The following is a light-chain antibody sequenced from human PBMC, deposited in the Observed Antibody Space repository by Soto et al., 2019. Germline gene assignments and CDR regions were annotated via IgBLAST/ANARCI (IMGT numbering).Light chain of an antibody. V-gene: IGLV2-14*01. CDR2: EVS. CDR1: RNDIGRYMY. Sequence: QSVLTQPASVSGSPGQSITISCTGTRNDIGRYMYISWYQHHPGKAPKLLISEVSRRPLGLSNRFSGSKSGNTAYLTISGLQAEDEADYYCCPYTTNITYVFGSGTKVTVL. CDR3: CPYTTNITYV. J-gene: IGLJ1*01.